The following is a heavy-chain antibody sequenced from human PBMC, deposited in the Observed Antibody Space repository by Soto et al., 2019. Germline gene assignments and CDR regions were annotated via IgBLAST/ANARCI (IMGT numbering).Heavy chain of an antibody. CDR3: ARSRFAAGSLYFDY. D-gene: IGHD6-13*01. J-gene: IGHJ4*02. Sequence: SETLSLTCAVSGGSISRGGYSWSWIRQPPGKGLEWIGYIYHSGSTYYNPSLKSRVTISVDRSKNQFSLKLSSVTAADTAVYYCARSRFAAGSLYFDYWGQGTLVTVSS. CDR2: IYHSGST. V-gene: IGHV4-30-2*01. CDR1: GGSISRGGYS.